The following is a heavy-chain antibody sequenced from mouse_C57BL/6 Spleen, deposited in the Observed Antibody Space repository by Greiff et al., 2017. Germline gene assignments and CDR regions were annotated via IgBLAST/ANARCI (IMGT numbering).Heavy chain of an antibody. D-gene: IGHD3-2*02. CDR3: ARHQAWFAY. Sequence: EVKLEESGGGLVKPGGSLKLSCAASGFTFSSYTMSWVRQTPEKRLEWVATISGGGGNTYYPDSVKGRFTISSDNAKNTLYLQMSSLRSEDTALYYCARHQAWFAYWGQGTMVTVSA. J-gene: IGHJ3*01. CDR1: GFTFSSYT. V-gene: IGHV5-9*01. CDR2: ISGGGGNT.